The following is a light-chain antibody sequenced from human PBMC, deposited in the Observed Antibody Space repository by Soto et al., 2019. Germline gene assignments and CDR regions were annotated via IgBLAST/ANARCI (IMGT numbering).Light chain of an antibody. V-gene: IGKV1-5*03. J-gene: IGKJ2*01. CDR1: QTISSW. CDR3: HHYNSYPYT. CDR2: KAS. Sequence: DIQMTQSPSTLSASVGDRVTITCRASQTISSWLAWYQQKPGKVPKLLIYKASSLESGVPSRFSGSGSGTEFTLTISSVQPDDFATYYCHHYNSYPYTFGQGTKLEIK.